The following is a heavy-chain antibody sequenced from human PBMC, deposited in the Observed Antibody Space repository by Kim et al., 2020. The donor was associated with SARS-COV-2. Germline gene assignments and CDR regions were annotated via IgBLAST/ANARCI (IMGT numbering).Heavy chain of an antibody. CDR3: ATSEGRARWHHFYY. V-gene: IGHV4-59*03. Sequence: SETLSLTCTVSSDSISSYYWSWIRQLPGKGLEWIGYIFHSGSTNYNPSLKSRVTISWDTSRNQFSLDLTSVTDADTAVYYCATSEGRARWHHFYYWGQG. J-gene: IGHJ4*02. CDR2: IFHSGST. CDR1: SDSISSYY.